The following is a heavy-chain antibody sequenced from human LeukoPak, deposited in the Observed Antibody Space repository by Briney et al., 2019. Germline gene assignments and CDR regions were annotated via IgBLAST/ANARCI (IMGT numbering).Heavy chain of an antibody. D-gene: IGHD3-22*01. CDR3: ARAEAGHYYDSSGYYGHY. Sequence: ASVKVSCKASGGTFSSYAISWVRQAPGQGLEWMGRIIPILGIANYAQKFQGRVTITADKSTSTAYMELSSLRSEDTAVYYCARAEAGHYYDSSGYYGHYWGQGTLVTVS. CDR1: GGTFSSYA. CDR2: IIPILGIA. J-gene: IGHJ4*02. V-gene: IGHV1-69*04.